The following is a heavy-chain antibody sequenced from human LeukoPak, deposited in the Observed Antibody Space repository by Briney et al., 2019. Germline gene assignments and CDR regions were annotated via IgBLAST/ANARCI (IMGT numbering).Heavy chain of an antibody. D-gene: IGHD1-7*01. V-gene: IGHV3-23*01. CDR1: GFTFSSSA. J-gene: IGHJ4*02. CDR3: AEGLRITGTSGY. CDR2: ISASGGST. Sequence: HPGGSLRLSCAASGFTFSSSAMSWVRQAPGKGLEWVSTISASGGSTFYADSVKGRFTISRDNSRNTLYLQMNSLRAEDTAVYYCAEGLRITGTSGYWGQGTLVAVSS.